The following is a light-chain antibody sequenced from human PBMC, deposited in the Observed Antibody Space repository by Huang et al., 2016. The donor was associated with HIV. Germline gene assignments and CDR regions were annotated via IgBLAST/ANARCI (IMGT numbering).Light chain of an antibody. CDR3: QQYGSSPRT. Sequence: IVLTQSPGTLSLSPGERATLSCRASQSVRSSYLAWYQQKPGQTPSLLIYGEYNRAGGLPLRFSGSQSGTDFTLAISSLEPEDFGVYDCQQYGSSPRTFGQGTKLEIK. CDR2: GEY. CDR1: QSVRSSY. J-gene: IGKJ2*01. V-gene: IGKV3-20*01.